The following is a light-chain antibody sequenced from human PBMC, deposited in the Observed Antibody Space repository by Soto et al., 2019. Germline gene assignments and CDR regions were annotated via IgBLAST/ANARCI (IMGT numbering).Light chain of an antibody. Sequence: QSVLTQPPSASGTPGQRVTISCSGSSSNIGSNTVNWYQQLPGTAPKLLNYSNNQRPSGVPDRFSGSKSGTSASLAISGLQSEDEADYYCAAWDDSLNAHVAFGGGTKVTVL. CDR2: SNN. CDR1: SSNIGSNT. V-gene: IGLV1-44*01. J-gene: IGLJ2*01. CDR3: AAWDDSLNAHVA.